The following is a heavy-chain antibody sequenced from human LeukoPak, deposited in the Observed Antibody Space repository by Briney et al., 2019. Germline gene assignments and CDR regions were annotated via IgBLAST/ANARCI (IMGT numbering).Heavy chain of an antibody. Sequence: PGGSLRLSSSASGFTLSTYAMHWVRQAPGKGLEHVSVISGNGGSTYYADSVKGRFTISRDNSKNTLYLQMNSLRAEDTAVYYCAKDKDGYNLSCWDWGQGTLVTVSS. CDR1: GFTLSTYA. CDR3: AKDKDGYNLSCWD. V-gene: IGHV3-64*04. CDR2: ISGNGGST. D-gene: IGHD5-24*01. J-gene: IGHJ4*02.